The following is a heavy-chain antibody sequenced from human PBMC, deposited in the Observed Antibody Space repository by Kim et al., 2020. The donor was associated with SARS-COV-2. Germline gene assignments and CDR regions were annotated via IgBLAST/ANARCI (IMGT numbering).Heavy chain of an antibody. J-gene: IGHJ5*02. CDR3: ARHERPIAWFGELMGWFDP. Sequence: SETLSLTCTVSGGYISSYYWSWIRQPPGKGLEWIGYIYYSGSTNYNPSLKSRVTISVDTSKNQFSLKLSSVTAADTAVYYCARHERPIAWFGELMGWFDPWGQGTLVTVSS. D-gene: IGHD3-10*01. V-gene: IGHV4-59*08. CDR1: GGYISSYY. CDR2: IYYSGST.